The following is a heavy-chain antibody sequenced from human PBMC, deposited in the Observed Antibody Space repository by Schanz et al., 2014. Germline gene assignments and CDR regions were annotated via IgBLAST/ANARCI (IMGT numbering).Heavy chain of an antibody. Sequence: QVQLVESGGGVVQPGRSLRLSCAAYGFTLSSCAMHWVRQAPGKGLEWVAVISYDGSNKYYADSVKGRFTISRDNSKNTLYLQMNTLRAEDTAVYYCARDRGYCSGGSCLTFDYWGRGTLVTVSS. CDR2: ISYDGSNK. D-gene: IGHD2-15*01. CDR1: GFTLSSCA. CDR3: ARDRGYCSGGSCLTFDY. V-gene: IGHV3-30-3*01. J-gene: IGHJ4*02.